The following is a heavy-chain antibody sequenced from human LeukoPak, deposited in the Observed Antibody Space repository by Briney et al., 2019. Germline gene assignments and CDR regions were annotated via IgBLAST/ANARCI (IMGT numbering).Heavy chain of an antibody. V-gene: IGHV3-7*03. CDR2: IKQDGSEK. CDR3: AKALLERRGDYYYGMDV. J-gene: IGHJ6*02. CDR1: GFTFSSYW. D-gene: IGHD1-1*01. Sequence: GGSLRLSCAASGFTFSSYWMSWVRQAPGKGLEWVANIKQDGSEKYYVDSVKGRFTISRDNSKNTLYLQMNSLRAEDTAVYYCAKALLERRGDYYYGMDVWGQGTTVTVSS.